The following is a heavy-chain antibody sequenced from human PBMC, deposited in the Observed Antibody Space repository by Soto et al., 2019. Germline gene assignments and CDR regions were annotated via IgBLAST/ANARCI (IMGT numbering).Heavy chain of an antibody. D-gene: IGHD4-4*01. V-gene: IGHV3-23*01. CDR2: ISGSGGST. CDR1: GFTFSSYA. J-gene: IGHJ6*03. CDR3: AKDSPNPFYSNYVIPRSYYYYMDV. Sequence: GGSLRLSCAASGFTFSSYAMSWVRQAPGKGLEWVSAISGSGGSTYYADSVKGRFTISRDNSKNTLYLQMNSLRAEDTAVYYCAKDSPNPFYSNYVIPRSYYYYMDVWGKGTTVTVSS.